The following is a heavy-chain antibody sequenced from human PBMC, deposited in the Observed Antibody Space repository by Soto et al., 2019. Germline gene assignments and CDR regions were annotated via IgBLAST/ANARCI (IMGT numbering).Heavy chain of an antibody. CDR1: GFAFSSYA. V-gene: IGHV3-23*01. Sequence: GGSLRLSCAASGFAFSSYAMSWVRQAPGKGLEWVSAISGSGGSTYYADSVKGRFTISRDNSKNTLYLQMNSLRAEDTAVYYCAPRPGNRGFDYWGQGTLVTVSS. CDR3: APRPGNRGFDY. D-gene: IGHD3-16*01. J-gene: IGHJ4*02. CDR2: ISGSGGST.